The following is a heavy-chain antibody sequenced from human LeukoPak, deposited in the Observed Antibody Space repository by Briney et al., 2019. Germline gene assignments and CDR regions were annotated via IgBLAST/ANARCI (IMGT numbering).Heavy chain of an antibody. CDR1: GFTFSNYA. Sequence: PGGSLRLSCAASGFTFSNYAMNWVRQAPGKGLEWVSSISSSSSYIYYADSVKGRFTISRDNAKNSLYLQMNSLRAEDTAVYYCARDAYYYDSSGYLFDYWGQGTLVTVSS. V-gene: IGHV3-21*01. CDR2: ISSSSSYI. D-gene: IGHD3-22*01. J-gene: IGHJ4*02. CDR3: ARDAYYYDSSGYLFDY.